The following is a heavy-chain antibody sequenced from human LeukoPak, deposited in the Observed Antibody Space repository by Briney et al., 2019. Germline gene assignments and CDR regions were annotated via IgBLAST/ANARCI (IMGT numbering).Heavy chain of an antibody. D-gene: IGHD6-6*01. CDR2: ISGSGGST. Sequence: HPGGSLRLSCAASGFTFSSYAMSWVRQAPGKGLEWVSSISGSGGSTYYADSVKGRFTISRYNSKNTLYMQMNSLRAEDTAVYYCAKSAADYSSSSFDYWGQGTLVTVSS. J-gene: IGHJ4*02. CDR3: AKSAADYSSSSFDY. CDR1: GFTFSSYA. V-gene: IGHV3-23*01.